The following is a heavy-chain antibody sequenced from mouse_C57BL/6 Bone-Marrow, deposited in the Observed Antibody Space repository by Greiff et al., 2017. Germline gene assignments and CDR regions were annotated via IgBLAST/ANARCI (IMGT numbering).Heavy chain of an antibody. CDR3: ARDSNYGFAY. V-gene: IGHV5-4*01. Sequence: EVQLQQSGGGLVKPGGSLKLSCAASGFTFSSYAMSWVRQTPEKRLEWVATISDGGSYTYYPDNVKGRFTISRDNAKNNLYLQMSHLKSEDTAMYYCARDSNYGFAYWGQGTLVTVSA. CDR1: GFTFSSYA. D-gene: IGHD2-5*01. CDR2: ISDGGSYT. J-gene: IGHJ3*01.